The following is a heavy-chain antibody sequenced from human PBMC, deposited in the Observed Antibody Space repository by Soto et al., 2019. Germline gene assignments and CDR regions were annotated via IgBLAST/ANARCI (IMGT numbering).Heavy chain of an antibody. V-gene: IGHV1-18*01. CDR3: AKNGQPPYYYYGMDV. Sequence: ASVKVFCKASGYTFTRYGINGVRQAPGQGLEWMGWISGYNGDTNYAQKFQGRVSMTIDTSTTTAYMELRSLTSDDTAVYYCAKNGQPPYYYYGMDVRGQRTKVTVSS. J-gene: IGHJ6*02. CDR2: ISGYNGDT. D-gene: IGHD2-8*01. CDR1: GYTFTRYG.